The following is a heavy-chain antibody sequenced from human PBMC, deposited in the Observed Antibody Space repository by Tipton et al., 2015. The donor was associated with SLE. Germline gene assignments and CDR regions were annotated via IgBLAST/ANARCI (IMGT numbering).Heavy chain of an antibody. V-gene: IGHV3-48*03. CDR1: GFTFSDYE. D-gene: IGHD7-27*01. J-gene: IGHJ4*02. CDR3: ARTGERTFDY. CDR2: ISDVDSST. Sequence: SLRLSCTASGFTFSDYEMFWVRQAPGKGLEWVSYISDVDSSTNYADSVKGRFTISRDNAQNSLYLQMNYLRGDDTAVYYCARTGERTFDYWGQGTLVTVSS.